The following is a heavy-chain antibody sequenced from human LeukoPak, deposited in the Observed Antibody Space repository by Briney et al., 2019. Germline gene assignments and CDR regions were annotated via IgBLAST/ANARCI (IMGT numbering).Heavy chain of an antibody. J-gene: IGHJ6*02. CDR1: GGSFSGYY. CDR2: INHSGST. Sequence: PSETLSLTCAVYGGSFSGYYWSWIRLPPGKGLEWIGEINHSGSTNYNPSLKSRVTISVDTSKNQFSLELSSVTAADTAVYYCARRSGYCSSTSCFYYYYYGMDVWGQGTTVTVSS. CDR3: ARRSGYCSSTSCFYYYYYGMDV. D-gene: IGHD2-2*01. V-gene: IGHV4-34*01.